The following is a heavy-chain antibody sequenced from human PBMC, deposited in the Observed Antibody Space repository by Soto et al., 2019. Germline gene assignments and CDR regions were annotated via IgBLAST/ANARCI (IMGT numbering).Heavy chain of an antibody. J-gene: IGHJ6*02. CDR2: IIPIFGTA. CDR3: ARDRGEFFKYSSRWRKKTNYYDYGIDV. Sequence: SVKVSCKASGGTFSSYAISWVRQAPGQGLEWTGGIIPIFGTANYAQKFQGRVTITADESTSTAYMELSSLRSEDTAVYYCARDRGEFFKYSSRWRKKTNYYDYGIDVCG. D-gene: IGHD6-13*01. V-gene: IGHV1-69*13. CDR1: GGTFSSYA.